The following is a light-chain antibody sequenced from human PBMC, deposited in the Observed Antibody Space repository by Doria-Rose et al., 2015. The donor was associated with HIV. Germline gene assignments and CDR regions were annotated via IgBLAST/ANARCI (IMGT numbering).Light chain of an antibody. J-gene: IGKJ3*01. CDR2: WAS. V-gene: IGKV4-1*01. CDR3: QQYYDTPS. Sequence: DIRLTQSPESLGMSLGERATLNCKSNQSLLYTSKNYLAWYQQKPGRPPKLLIYWASTRQSGVPARFSGSGSGTGFTLTISSLEAEDVAVYYCQQYYDTPSFGPGTTVDIK. CDR1: QSLLYTSKNY.